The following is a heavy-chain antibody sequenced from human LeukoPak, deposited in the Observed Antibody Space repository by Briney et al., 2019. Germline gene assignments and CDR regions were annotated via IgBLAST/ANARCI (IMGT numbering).Heavy chain of an antibody. CDR3: ARFTVTDTFDY. Sequence: PGGSLRLSCAASRFTFSSYVMHWVRQAPGEGLEWVAFISYDGSNTYYADSVKGRFTISRDNAKNSLYLQMNSLRDEDTAVYYCARFTVTDTFDYWGQGTLVTVSS. D-gene: IGHD4-17*01. CDR2: ISYDGSNT. CDR1: RFTFSSYV. J-gene: IGHJ4*02. V-gene: IGHV3-30-3*01.